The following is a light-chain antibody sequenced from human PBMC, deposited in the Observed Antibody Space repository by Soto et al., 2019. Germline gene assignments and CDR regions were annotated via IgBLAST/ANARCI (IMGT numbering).Light chain of an antibody. CDR2: DVS. CDR3: CSYAGSYTLL. J-gene: IGLJ2*01. Sequence: QSALTQPRSVSGSPGQSVTISCTGTSSDIGAYNYVSWFQQHPGKAPKLMMSDVSKRPSGVPDRFSGSKSGTTASLTISGLQVEDEADYYCCSYAGSYTLLFGGGTKLTVL. V-gene: IGLV2-11*01. CDR1: SSDIGAYNY.